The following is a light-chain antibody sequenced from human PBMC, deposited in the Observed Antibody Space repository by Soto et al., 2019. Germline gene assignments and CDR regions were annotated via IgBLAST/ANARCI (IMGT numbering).Light chain of an antibody. Sequence: NFMLTQPHSVSESPGKTVTISCTGSSVSIASTYVQWYQQRPGSAPTTVIYADDQRPSGVPDRFSGSIDSSSNSASLTISGLRTEDEADYYCQSYDSSNVVFGGGTKLTVL. CDR1: SVSIASTY. V-gene: IGLV6-57*02. CDR2: ADD. CDR3: QSYDSSNVV. J-gene: IGLJ2*01.